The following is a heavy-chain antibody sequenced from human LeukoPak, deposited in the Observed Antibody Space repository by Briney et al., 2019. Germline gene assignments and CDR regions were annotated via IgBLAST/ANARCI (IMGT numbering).Heavy chain of an antibody. CDR3: ARKIVATYYYFDY. J-gene: IGHJ4*02. CDR2: ISYDGSNK. D-gene: IGHD5-12*01. CDR1: GFTFSSYA. Sequence: GGSLRLSCAASGFTFSSYAMHWVPQAPGKGLEWLAVISYDGSNKYYADSVKGRFTISRDNSKNTLYLQMNSLRAEDTAVYYCARKIVATYYYFDYWGQGTLVTVSS. V-gene: IGHV3-30-3*01.